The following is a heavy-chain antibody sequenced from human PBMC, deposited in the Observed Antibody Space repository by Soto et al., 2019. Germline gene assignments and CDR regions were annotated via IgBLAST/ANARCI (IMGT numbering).Heavy chain of an antibody. CDR3: ARLYSSGWYGPGRY. J-gene: IGHJ4*02. V-gene: IGHV3-20*01. Sequence: EVQLVESGGGVVRPGGSLRLSCAASGFTFDDYGMSWVRQAPGKGLEWVSGINWNGGSTGYADSVKGRFTISRDNAKSALYLQRNSLRAEDTALNDGARLYSSGWYGPGRYWGQGTLVTVSS. CDR1: GFTFDDYG. D-gene: IGHD6-19*01. CDR2: INWNGGST.